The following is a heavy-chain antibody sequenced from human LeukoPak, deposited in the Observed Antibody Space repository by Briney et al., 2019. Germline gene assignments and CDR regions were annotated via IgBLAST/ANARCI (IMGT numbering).Heavy chain of an antibody. CDR2: IYPGDSDT. CDR3: ARRVVSAGPQYYFDY. V-gene: IGHV5-51*01. D-gene: IGHD6-13*01. Sequence: GEPLNFSCEGSGYGFTGYGIAWVGQMPGKGLEWIGIIYPGDSDTRYSPSFQGHVIISADKSISTASLQWSSLKASDTAMYYCARRVVSAGPQYYFDYWGQGTLVTVSS. CDR1: GYGFTGYG. J-gene: IGHJ4*02.